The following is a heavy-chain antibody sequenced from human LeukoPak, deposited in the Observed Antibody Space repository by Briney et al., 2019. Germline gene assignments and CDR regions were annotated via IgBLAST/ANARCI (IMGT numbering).Heavy chain of an antibody. CDR3: ARDVPPTYYYDSSGYYYFDY. D-gene: IGHD3-22*01. V-gene: IGHV3-11*01. CDR1: GFTFSDYY. Sequence: PGGSLRLSCAASGFTFSDYYMSWVRQAPGKGLEWVSYISSSGSTIYYADSVKGRFTISRDNAKNSLYLQMNSLRAEDTAVYYCARDVPPTYYYDSSGYYYFDYWGQGTRVIVSS. CDR2: ISSSGSTI. J-gene: IGHJ4*02.